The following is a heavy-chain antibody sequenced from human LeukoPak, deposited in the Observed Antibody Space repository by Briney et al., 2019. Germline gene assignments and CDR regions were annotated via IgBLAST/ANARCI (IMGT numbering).Heavy chain of an antibody. Sequence: SEALSLTCTVSGGSINSYYWSWIRQPPGKGLEWIGYIYDSGSTNYNPSLKSRVTISVDTSKNQFSLKLSSVTAADTAVYYCACLTTADAFDIWGQGTMVTVSS. CDR2: IYDSGST. V-gene: IGHV4-59*01. CDR3: ACLTTADAFDI. J-gene: IGHJ3*02. D-gene: IGHD3-22*01. CDR1: GGSINSYY.